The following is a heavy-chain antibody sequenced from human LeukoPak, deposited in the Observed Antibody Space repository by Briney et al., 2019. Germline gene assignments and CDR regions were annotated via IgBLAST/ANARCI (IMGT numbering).Heavy chain of an antibody. J-gene: IGHJ5*02. V-gene: IGHV3-21*01. CDR3: ARDREGDYIWGSYRPDSFDP. Sequence: GGSLRLSCAASGFTFNTYTMNWVCQAPGKGLEWVSSISSSGFYIYYAGSVKGRFTISRDNAKNSLYLQMNSLRAEDTAVYYCARDREGDYIWGSYRPDSFDPWGQGTLVTVSS. CDR2: ISSSGFYI. D-gene: IGHD3-16*02. CDR1: GFTFNTYT.